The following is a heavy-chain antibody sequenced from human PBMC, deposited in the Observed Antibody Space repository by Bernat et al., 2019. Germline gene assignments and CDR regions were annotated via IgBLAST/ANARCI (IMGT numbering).Heavy chain of an antibody. D-gene: IGHD3-3*01. CDR1: GFTFSSYW. Sequence: EVQLVESGGGLVQPGGSLRLSCAASGFTFSSYWMHWVRQAPGKGLVWVSRINSDGSGTRYADSVKGGFTISRDNAKNTLYLQMNSLRAEDTAVYYCAREFVTIFGVNYYQYGMDVWGQGTTVTVSS. V-gene: IGHV3-74*01. CDR3: AREFVTIFGVNYYQYGMDV. J-gene: IGHJ6*02. CDR2: INSDGSGT.